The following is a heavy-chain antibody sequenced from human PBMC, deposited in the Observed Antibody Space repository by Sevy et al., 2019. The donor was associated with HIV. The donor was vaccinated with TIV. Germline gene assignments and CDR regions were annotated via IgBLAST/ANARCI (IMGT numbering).Heavy chain of an antibody. CDR2: IKQDGSEK. CDR1: GFTFSSYW. Sequence: GGSLRLSCAASGFTFSSYWMSWVRQAPGKGLEWVANIKQDGSEKYYVDSVKGRITISRENANNSLYLQMNSLRAEDTAVYYGARDWECTCCVCYFMDVWGQGTTVTVSS. V-gene: IGHV3-7*01. J-gene: IGHJ6*02. CDR3: ARDWECTCCVCYFMDV. D-gene: IGHD2-8*02.